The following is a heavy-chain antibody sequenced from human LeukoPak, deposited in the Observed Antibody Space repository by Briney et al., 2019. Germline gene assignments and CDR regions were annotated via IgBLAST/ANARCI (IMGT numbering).Heavy chain of an antibody. CDR2: ISSSSSYI. D-gene: IGHD5-12*01. CDR1: GFTFSSYS. J-gene: IGHJ4*02. V-gene: IGHV3-21*01. CDR3: ARIGYSGYAYYFDY. Sequence: GGSLRLSCAASGFTFSSYSMNWVRQAPGKGLEWVSSISSSSSYIYYADSVKGRFTISRDNAKNSLYLQMNSLRAEDTAVYYCARIGYSGYAYYFDYWGQGTLVTVSS.